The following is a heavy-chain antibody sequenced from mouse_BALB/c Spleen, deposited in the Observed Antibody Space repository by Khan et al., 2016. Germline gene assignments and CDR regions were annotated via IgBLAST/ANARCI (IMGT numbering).Heavy chain of an antibody. CDR2: FYPGSGSI. Sequence: QVQLQQSGAELVKPGASVKLSCKASGYTFTEYIIHWVKQRSGQGLEWIGWFYPGSGSIKYNEKFKDKATLTADKSSSTVYMELIRLTSEDSAVYFCARHEGRTMITTVYFDYWCQGTTLTVSS. V-gene: IGHV1-62-2*01. CDR3: ARHEGRTMITTVYFDY. D-gene: IGHD2-4*01. J-gene: IGHJ2*01. CDR1: GYTFTEYI.